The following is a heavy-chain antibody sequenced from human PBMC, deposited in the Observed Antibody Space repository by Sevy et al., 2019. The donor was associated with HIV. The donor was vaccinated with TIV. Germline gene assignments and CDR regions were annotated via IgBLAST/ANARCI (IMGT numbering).Heavy chain of an antibody. J-gene: IGHJ5*02. V-gene: IGHV4-59*13. CDR2: IYYSGST. D-gene: IGHD3-3*01. CDR1: GGSISSYY. Sequence: SETLSLTCSVSGGSISSYYWTWIRQPPGKGLEWIANIYYSGSTNYNPSLKSRVTISADTSKNQFSLRLSSVTSADTAVHYCARDVRFMEENSWFDPWGQGTLVTVSS. CDR3: ARDVRFMEENSWFDP.